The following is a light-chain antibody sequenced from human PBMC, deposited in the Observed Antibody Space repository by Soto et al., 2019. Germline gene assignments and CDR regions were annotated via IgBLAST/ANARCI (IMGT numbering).Light chain of an antibody. CDR1: SGDIGGYDY. CDR3: SSYTSSNTYV. CDR2: DVS. J-gene: IGLJ1*01. Sequence: QPVLTQPAPVSGSPGQSITISCTGTSGDIGGYDYVSWYQQHPGKAPKLMIYDVSNRPSGVSNRFSGSKSGTTASLTISGLQAEDEADYYCSSYTSSNTYVFGTGTKVTVL. V-gene: IGLV2-14*03.